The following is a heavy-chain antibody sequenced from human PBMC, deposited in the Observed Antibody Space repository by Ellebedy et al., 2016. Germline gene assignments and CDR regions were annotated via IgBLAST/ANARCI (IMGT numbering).Heavy chain of an antibody. V-gene: IGHV3-11*06. Sequence: GESLKISCAASGFTFSDYYTSWIRQAPGKGLEWVSYISSSSSYTNYADSVKGRFTISRDNAKNSLYLQMNSLRAEDTAVYYCAKEYSGWPLGEAFDIWGQGTMVTVSS. CDR1: GFTFSDYY. D-gene: IGHD6-19*01. CDR3: AKEYSGWPLGEAFDI. CDR2: ISSSSSYT. J-gene: IGHJ3*02.